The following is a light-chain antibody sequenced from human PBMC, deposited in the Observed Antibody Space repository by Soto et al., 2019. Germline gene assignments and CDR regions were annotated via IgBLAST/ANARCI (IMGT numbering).Light chain of an antibody. J-gene: IGKJ1*01. CDR3: QQYGSSPTWT. CDR1: PSVSSY. V-gene: IGKV3-20*01. Sequence: MVLTQSPATLSLSPGERATLLXRASPSVSSYLGWYQHNSGXATRLXXXGAXNRATGIPERFSGSGSGRDFTLTISRLKPEYFAVYYCQQYGSSPTWTFGQGTKVDIK. CDR2: GAX.